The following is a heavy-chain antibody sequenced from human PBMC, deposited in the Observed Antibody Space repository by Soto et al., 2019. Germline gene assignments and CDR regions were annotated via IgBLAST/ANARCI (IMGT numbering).Heavy chain of an antibody. Sequence: ASVKVSCKASGYTFSTYAMHWVRQAPGQRLEWMGWINAGNGNTKYSQKFQGRVTITRDTSASTAYMELSSLRSEDTAVYYCARAPSWWYFDLWGRGTLVTVPQ. CDR2: INAGNGNT. CDR3: ARAPSWWYFDL. V-gene: IGHV1-3*01. J-gene: IGHJ2*01. CDR1: GYTFSTYA.